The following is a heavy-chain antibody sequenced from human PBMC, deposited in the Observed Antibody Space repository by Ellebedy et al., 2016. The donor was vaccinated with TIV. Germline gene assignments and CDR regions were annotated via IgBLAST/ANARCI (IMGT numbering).Heavy chain of an antibody. CDR3: AKESGNGYNHFDY. CDR2: ISSSSAI. D-gene: IGHD5-24*01. CDR1: GFTFSIYD. Sequence: GGSLRLSCAASGFTFSIYDMNWVRQAPGKGLEWVSYISSSSAIYYADSVKGRFTISRDNAKNSLYLQMNSLRAEDTAVYYCAKESGNGYNHFDYWGQGTLVTVSS. J-gene: IGHJ4*02. V-gene: IGHV3-69-1*01.